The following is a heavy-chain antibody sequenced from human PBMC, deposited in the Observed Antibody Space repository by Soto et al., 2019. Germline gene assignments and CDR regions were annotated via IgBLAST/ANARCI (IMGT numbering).Heavy chain of an antibody. CDR2: IWYDGSNK. CDR3: ARTAIAKWWYPVDYYYYGMDV. J-gene: IGHJ6*02. D-gene: IGHD2-15*01. CDR1: GFTFSSYG. V-gene: IGHV3-33*01. Sequence: GGSLRLSCAASGFTFSSYGMHWVRQAPGKGLEWVAVIWYDGSNKYYADSVKGRFTISRDNSKNTLYLQMNSLRAEDTAVYYCARTAIAKWWYPVDYYYYGMDVWGQGTTVTVSS.